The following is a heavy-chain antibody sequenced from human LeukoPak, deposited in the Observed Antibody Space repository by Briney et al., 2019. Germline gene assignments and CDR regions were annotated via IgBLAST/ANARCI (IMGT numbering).Heavy chain of an antibody. D-gene: IGHD3-10*01. CDR1: GYTFTSYG. CDR3: ARQKNLYYGSGELSFDY. CDR2: IIPIFGTA. Sequence: SVKVSCKASGYTFTSYGISWVRRAPGQGLEWMGGIIPIFGTANYAQKFQGRVTITADESTSTAYMELSSLRSEDTAVYYCARQKNLYYGSGELSFDYWGQGTLVTVSS. J-gene: IGHJ4*02. V-gene: IGHV1-69*13.